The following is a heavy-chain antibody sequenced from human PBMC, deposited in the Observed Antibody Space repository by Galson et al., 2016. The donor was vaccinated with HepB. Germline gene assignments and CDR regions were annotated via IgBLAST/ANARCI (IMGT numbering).Heavy chain of an antibody. CDR1: GGSISSSSYY. CDR2: IYYSGST. J-gene: IGHJ5*02. CDR3: ARHLKIQPWLRGNWFDP. D-gene: IGHD5-18*01. V-gene: IGHV4-39*01. Sequence: SETLSLTCTVSGGSISSSSYYWGWIRQPPGKGLEWIGSIYYSGSTYYNPSLKSRVTISVDTSKNQFSLKLSSVTAADTAVYYCARHLKIQPWLRGNWFDPWGQGTLVTVSS.